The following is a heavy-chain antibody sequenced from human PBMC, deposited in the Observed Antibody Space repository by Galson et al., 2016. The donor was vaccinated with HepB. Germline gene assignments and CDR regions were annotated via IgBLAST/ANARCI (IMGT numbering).Heavy chain of an antibody. Sequence: CAISGDSVSTNTATWNWIRQSPSRGLEWLGRTYYRTKWYNDYAVSVKSRLTINSDTSKNQLSLHLNSVTPEDTAVYYCARVKEWLEGGFDYWGQGAPVTVSS. J-gene: IGHJ4*02. D-gene: IGHD6-19*01. CDR2: TYYRTKWYN. V-gene: IGHV6-1*01. CDR1: GDSVSTNTAT. CDR3: ARVKEWLEGGFDY.